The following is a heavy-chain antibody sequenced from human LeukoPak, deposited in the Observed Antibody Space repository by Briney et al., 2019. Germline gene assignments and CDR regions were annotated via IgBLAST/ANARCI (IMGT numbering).Heavy chain of an antibody. CDR3: AELAVAGTLGFEY. CDR1: GFTFSSYA. J-gene: IGHJ4*02. D-gene: IGHD6-19*01. Sequence: PGGSLRLSCAASGFTFSSYAMPWVSQAPGKGLEWVAVISYDGSNKYYADSVKGRFTISRDNSKNTLYLQMNSLRAEDTAVYYCAELAVAGTLGFEYWGQGTLVTVSS. CDR2: ISYDGSNK. V-gene: IGHV3-30*04.